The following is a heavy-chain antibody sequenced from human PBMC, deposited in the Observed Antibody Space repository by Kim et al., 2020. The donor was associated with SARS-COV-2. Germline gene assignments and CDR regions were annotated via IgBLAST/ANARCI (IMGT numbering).Heavy chain of an antibody. Sequence: NYAQKFQGRVTMTRDTSISTAYMELSRLRSDDTAVYYCARVYSNRLGVDYWGQGTLVTVSS. V-gene: IGHV1-2*02. CDR3: ARVYSNRLGVDY. D-gene: IGHD4-4*01. J-gene: IGHJ4*02.